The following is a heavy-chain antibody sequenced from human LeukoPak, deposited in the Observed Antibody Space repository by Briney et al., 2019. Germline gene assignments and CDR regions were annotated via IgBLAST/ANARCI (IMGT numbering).Heavy chain of an antibody. Sequence: HTGGSLRLSCVASGFTFSYYSMNWARQAPGKGLEWVSAISGSGGSTYYADSVKGRFTISRDNSKNTLYLQMNSLRAEDTAVYYCAKGVVEYYYGSGARRYNWFDPWGQGTLVTVSS. CDR3: AKGVVEYYYGSGARRYNWFDP. J-gene: IGHJ5*02. V-gene: IGHV3-23*01. CDR1: GFTFSYYS. CDR2: ISGSGGST. D-gene: IGHD3-10*01.